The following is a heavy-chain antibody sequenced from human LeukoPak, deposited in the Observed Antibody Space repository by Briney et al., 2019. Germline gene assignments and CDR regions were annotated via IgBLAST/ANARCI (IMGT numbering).Heavy chain of an antibody. CDR1: GYSFSTYG. J-gene: IGHJ4*02. CDR2: IFPGDSDT. Sequence: GESLKISCKGSGYSFSTYGIEWVRQMPGKGLEWMGIIFPGDSDTRYSPSFQGQVTISADKSISTAYLQWSSLKASDTAMYYCARRSYSASYYYYWGQGTLVTVSS. D-gene: IGHD1-26*01. CDR3: ARRSYSASYYYY. V-gene: IGHV5-51*01.